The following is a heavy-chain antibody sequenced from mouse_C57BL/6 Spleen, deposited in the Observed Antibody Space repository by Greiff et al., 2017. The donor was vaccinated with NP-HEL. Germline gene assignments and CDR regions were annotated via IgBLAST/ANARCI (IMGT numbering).Heavy chain of an antibody. CDR2: ISSGSSTI. CDR1: GLTFSDYG. D-gene: IGHD1-1*01. Sequence: VQGVESGGGLVKPGGSLKLSCAASGLTFSDYGMHWVRQAPEKGLEWVAYISSGSSTIYYADTVKGRFTISRDNAKNTLFLQMTSLRSEDTAMYYCARDYVSYYAMDYWGQGTSVTVSS. CDR3: ARDYVSYYAMDY. V-gene: IGHV5-17*01. J-gene: IGHJ4*01.